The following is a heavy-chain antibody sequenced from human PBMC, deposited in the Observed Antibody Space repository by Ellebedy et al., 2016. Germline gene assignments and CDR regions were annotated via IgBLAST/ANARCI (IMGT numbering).Heavy chain of an antibody. CDR2: INPGSGDT. CDR3: ARGPSGGYFDY. V-gene: IGHV1-2*02. Sequence: ASVKVSCKASGYTFTNYYMQWVRQAPGQGLEWMGWINPGSGDTKYALKFQGRVTVTRDTSINTAYMELSRLRSDDAAMYYCARGPSGGYFDYWGQGTLVTVSS. D-gene: IGHD3-16*01. CDR1: GYTFTNYY. J-gene: IGHJ4*02.